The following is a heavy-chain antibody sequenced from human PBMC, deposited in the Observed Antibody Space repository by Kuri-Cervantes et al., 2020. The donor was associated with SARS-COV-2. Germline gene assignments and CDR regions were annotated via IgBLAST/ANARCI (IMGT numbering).Heavy chain of an antibody. CDR1: GGTFSSYA. CDR2: IIPIFGTA. CDR3: ARVPRGGYSSGWYNYYFDY. V-gene: IGHV1-69*05. Sequence: SVKVSCKASGGTFSSYAISWVRQAPGQGLEWMGGIIPIFGTANYAQKFQGRVTITTDESTSTAYMELSRLRSDDTAVYYCARVPRGGYSSGWYNYYFDYWGQGTLVTVSS. D-gene: IGHD6-19*01. J-gene: IGHJ4*02.